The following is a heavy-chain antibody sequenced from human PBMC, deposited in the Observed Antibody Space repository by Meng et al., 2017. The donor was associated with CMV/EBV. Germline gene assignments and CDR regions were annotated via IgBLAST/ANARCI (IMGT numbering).Heavy chain of an antibody. D-gene: IGHD1-26*01. CDR3: ARGGGGEWELLHYFDY. V-gene: IGHV4-34*01. J-gene: IGHJ4*02. Sequence: VELHQWGGRLVTPSETLSLICEVAGGSFRGYYGSWISQPPGKGLEWNGEIKHSGSTNYNPSLKSRVNISVDTSKNQFSLKLSSVSAADTAVYYWARGGGGEWELLHYFDYWGQGTLVTVSS. CDR1: GGSFRGYY. CDR2: IKHSGST.